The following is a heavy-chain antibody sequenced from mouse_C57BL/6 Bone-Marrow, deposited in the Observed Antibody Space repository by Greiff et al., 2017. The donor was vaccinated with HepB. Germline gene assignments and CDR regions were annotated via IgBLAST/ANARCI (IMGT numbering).Heavy chain of an antibody. CDR1: GYTFTDYY. CDR3: ANSGSSSAWFAY. CDR2: IYPGSGNT. J-gene: IGHJ3*01. V-gene: IGHV1-76*01. D-gene: IGHD1-1*01. Sequence: VQLQQSGAELVRPGASVKLSCKASGYTFTDYYINWVKQRPGQGLEWIARIYPGSGNTYYNEKFKGKATLTAEKSSSTAYMQLSSLTSEDSAVYFCANSGSSSAWFAYWGQGTLVTVSA.